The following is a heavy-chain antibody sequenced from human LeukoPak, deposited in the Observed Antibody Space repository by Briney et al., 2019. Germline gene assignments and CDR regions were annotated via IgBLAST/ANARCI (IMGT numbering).Heavy chain of an antibody. V-gene: IGHV3-23*01. CDR1: GFNFNNYA. CDR3: AKDAMAGTGTFGY. J-gene: IGHJ4*02. D-gene: IGHD6-19*01. Sequence: GGSLRLSCVASGFNFNNYAMSWVRQAPGKGLEWVSSISTTGGNTYYAHSVKGRFTISRDKSENTMFLQMNGLRAEDTAVYYCAKDAMAGTGTFGYWGQGTLVTVSS. CDR2: ISTTGGNT.